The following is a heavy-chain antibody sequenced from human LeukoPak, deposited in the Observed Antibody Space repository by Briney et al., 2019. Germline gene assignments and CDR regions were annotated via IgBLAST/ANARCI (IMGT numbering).Heavy chain of an antibody. CDR1: GGSISSGSYY. CDR2: IYYSGST. CDR3: ARGQGLWFGELSAFDY. Sequence: SETLSLTCTVSGGSISSGSYYWSWIRQPAGKGLEWIGYIYYSGSTNYNPSLKSRVTISVDTSKNQFSLKLSSVTAADTAVYYCARGQGLWFGELSAFDYWGQGTLVTVSS. D-gene: IGHD3-10*01. V-gene: IGHV4-61*10. J-gene: IGHJ4*02.